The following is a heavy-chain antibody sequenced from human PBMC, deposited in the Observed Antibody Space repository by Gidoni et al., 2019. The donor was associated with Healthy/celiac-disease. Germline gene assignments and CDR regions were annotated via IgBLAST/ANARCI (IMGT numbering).Heavy chain of an antibody. J-gene: IGHJ4*02. D-gene: IGHD3-22*01. CDR1: GFTLCSYA. CDR3: AKPYDSSGYYED. CDR2: ISGSGGST. Sequence: EVQLLESGGGVVQPGGSLRISCAASGFTLCSYAMSWVRQAPGKGLEGVSAISGSGGSTYYADSVKGRFTISRDNSKNTLYLQMNSLRAEYTAVYYCAKPYDSSGYYEDWGQGTLVTVSS. V-gene: IGHV3-23*01.